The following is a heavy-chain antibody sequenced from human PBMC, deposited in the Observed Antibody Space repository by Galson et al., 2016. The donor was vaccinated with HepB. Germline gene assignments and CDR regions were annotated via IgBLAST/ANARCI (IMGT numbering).Heavy chain of an antibody. CDR3: ARDGSGWLFDS. Sequence: SLRLSCAASGFTFSNYWMSWIRQSPGKGLEWVGNIKRDGSETYYVDSVRGRFTISRDNARNSLHLQMNSLRAEDTAVYYCARDGSGWLFDSWGQGTLVTVSS. D-gene: IGHD6-19*01. CDR1: GFTFSNYW. CDR2: IKRDGSET. V-gene: IGHV3-7*01. J-gene: IGHJ4*02.